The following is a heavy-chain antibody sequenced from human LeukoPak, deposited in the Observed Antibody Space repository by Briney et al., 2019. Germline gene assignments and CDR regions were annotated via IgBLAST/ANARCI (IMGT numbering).Heavy chain of an antibody. J-gene: IGHJ6*03. Sequence: GGSLRLSCAASGFTFSSYGMHWVRQAPGKGLEWVAFIRYDGSNKYYADSVKGRFTISRDNSKNTLYLQMNSLRAEDTAVYYCAKRAIVVPADYYYYYMDVWGKGTTVTISS. CDR1: GFTFSSYG. V-gene: IGHV3-30*02. CDR2: IRYDGSNK. D-gene: IGHD2-2*01. CDR3: AKRAIVVPADYYYYYMDV.